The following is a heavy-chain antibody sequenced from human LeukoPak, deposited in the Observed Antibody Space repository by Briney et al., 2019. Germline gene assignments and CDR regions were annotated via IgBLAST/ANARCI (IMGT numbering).Heavy chain of an antibody. Sequence: ASVKVSCKASGYTFTGYYMHWVRQAPGQGLEWMGWINPNSGGTNYAQKFQGRVTMTRDTSISTAYMELSRLRSDDTAVYYCARGALLGIWSGSNWFDPWGQGTLVTVSS. J-gene: IGHJ5*02. V-gene: IGHV1-2*02. D-gene: IGHD3-3*01. CDR3: ARGALLGIWSGSNWFDP. CDR2: INPNSGGT. CDR1: GYTFTGYY.